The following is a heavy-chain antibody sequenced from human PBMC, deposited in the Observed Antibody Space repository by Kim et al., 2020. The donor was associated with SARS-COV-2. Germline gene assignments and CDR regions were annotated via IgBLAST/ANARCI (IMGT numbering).Heavy chain of an antibody. Sequence: ASVKVSCKASGYTFTGYYMHWVRQAPGQGLEWMGWINPNSGGTNYAQKFQGRVTMTRDTSISTAYMELSRLRSDDTAVYYCASSEYCSSTSCYFGHDYWGQGTLVTVSS. V-gene: IGHV1-2*02. CDR3: ASSEYCSSTSCYFGHDY. CDR2: INPNSGGT. D-gene: IGHD2-2*01. J-gene: IGHJ4*02. CDR1: GYTFTGYY.